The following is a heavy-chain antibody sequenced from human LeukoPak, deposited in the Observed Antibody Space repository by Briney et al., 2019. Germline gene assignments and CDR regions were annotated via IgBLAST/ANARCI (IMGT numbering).Heavy chain of an antibody. CDR1: GGTFSSYA. J-gene: IGHJ4*02. Sequence: SVKVSCKASGGTFSSYAISWVRQAPGQGLEWMGRIIPIFGTANYAQKFQGRVTITTDESTSTAYMELSSLRSEDTAVCYCARESMVRGVNNSDYWGQGTLVTVSS. CDR2: IIPIFGTA. D-gene: IGHD3-10*01. V-gene: IGHV1-69*05. CDR3: ARESMVRGVNNSDY.